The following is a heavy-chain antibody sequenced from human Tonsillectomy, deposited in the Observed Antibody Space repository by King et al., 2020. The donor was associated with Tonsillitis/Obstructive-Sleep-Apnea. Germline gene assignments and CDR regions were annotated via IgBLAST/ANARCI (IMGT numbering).Heavy chain of an antibody. Sequence: QLVQSGAEVKKPGSSVKVSCKASGGTFSSYAISWVRQAPGQGLEWMGGSIPILGIANYAQKFQGRVTITADKSTSTAYMELSSLRSEEPAVYYCARSLAYCGGDCYSPHYYYYYGMDVWGQGTTVTVSS. V-gene: IGHV1-69*10. D-gene: IGHD2-21*02. CDR1: GGTFSSYA. CDR3: ARSLAYCGGDCYSPHYYYYYGMDV. J-gene: IGHJ6*02. CDR2: SIPILGIA.